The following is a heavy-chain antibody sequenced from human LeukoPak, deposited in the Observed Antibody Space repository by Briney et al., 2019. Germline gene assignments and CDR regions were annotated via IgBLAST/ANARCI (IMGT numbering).Heavy chain of an antibody. D-gene: IGHD2-2*01. V-gene: IGHV3-33*01. J-gene: IGHJ5*02. CDR3: ARCRDVVVPAASWFGP. Sequence: GRSLRLSCAASGFTFSSYGMRWVRQAPGKGLEWVAVIWYDGGNKYYADSVKGRFTISRDNPKNTLYLQMNSPRAEDTAVYYCARCRDVVVPAASWFGPWGQGTLVTVSS. CDR1: GFTFSSYG. CDR2: IWYDGGNK.